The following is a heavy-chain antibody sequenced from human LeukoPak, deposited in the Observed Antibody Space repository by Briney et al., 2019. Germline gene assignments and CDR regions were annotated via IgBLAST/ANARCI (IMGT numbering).Heavy chain of an antibody. Sequence: AGGSLRLSCAASGFTFSTYAMNWVRQAPGKGLEWVSFISGSGDDTYYADSVKGRFTISRDNSKNTLYLQMNSLRGEDTAVYYCAKGGYSSMYWYDWFDPWGQGTQVTVSS. CDR2: ISGSGDDT. V-gene: IGHV3-23*01. J-gene: IGHJ5*02. D-gene: IGHD2-2*01. CDR1: GFTFSTYA. CDR3: AKGGYSSMYWYDWFDP.